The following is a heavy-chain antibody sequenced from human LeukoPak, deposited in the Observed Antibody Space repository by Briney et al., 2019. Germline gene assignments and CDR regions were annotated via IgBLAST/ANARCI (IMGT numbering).Heavy chain of an antibody. D-gene: IGHD3-10*01. CDR1: GFTFSSYG. V-gene: IGHV3-33*01. CDR2: IWYDGSNK. CDR3: AREYEVRGDVGDYYYGMDV. Sequence: GGSLRLSCAASGFTFSSYGMRWVRQAPGKGLEWVAVIWYDGSNKYYADSLKGRFTISRDNSKNTLYLQMNSQRAEDTAVYYCAREYEVRGDVGDYYYGMDVWSQGTTVTVSS. J-gene: IGHJ6*02.